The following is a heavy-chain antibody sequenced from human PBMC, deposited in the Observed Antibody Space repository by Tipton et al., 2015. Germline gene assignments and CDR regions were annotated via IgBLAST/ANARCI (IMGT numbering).Heavy chain of an antibody. D-gene: IGHD3-9*01. CDR3: ACQDYDILTRDYQTVDY. J-gene: IGHJ4*02. CDR2: ISHSGNT. V-gene: IGHV4-38-2*01. Sequence: WGWIRQPPGKGLEWIGSISHSGNTYYNPSLKSRVTISVDTSKNQFSLRVRSVTAADTAVYYCACQDYDILTRDYQTVDYWGQGTLVTVSS.